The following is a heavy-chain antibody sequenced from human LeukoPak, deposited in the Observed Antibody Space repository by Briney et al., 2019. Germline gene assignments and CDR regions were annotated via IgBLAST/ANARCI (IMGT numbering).Heavy chain of an antibody. CDR2: IYYSGST. V-gene: IGHV4-59*01. CDR1: GGSISSYY. D-gene: IGHD2-2*01. CDR3: ARDRRGTSCYDY. J-gene: IGHJ4*02. Sequence: SETLSLTCTVSGGSISSYYWSWIRQPPGKGLEWIGYIYYSGSTNYNPSLKSRDTISVDTSKNQFSLKLSSVTAADTAVYYCARDRRGTSCYDYWGQGTLVTVSS.